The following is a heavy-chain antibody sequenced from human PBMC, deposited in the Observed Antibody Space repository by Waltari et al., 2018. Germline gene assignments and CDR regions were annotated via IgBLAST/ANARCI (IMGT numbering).Heavy chain of an antibody. V-gene: IGHV3-23*01. J-gene: IGHJ5*02. Sequence: EVQLLESGGGLVQPGGSLRLSCAASGFTFSSYAMRWVRQAPGRGLEWVSAISGSGGSTYYADSVKGRFTISRDNSKNTLYLQMNSLRAEDTAVYYCAKDPTYQLPPEYNWFDPWGQGTLVTVSS. CDR2: ISGSGGST. CDR3: AKDPTYQLPPEYNWFDP. D-gene: IGHD2-2*01. CDR1: GFTFSSYA.